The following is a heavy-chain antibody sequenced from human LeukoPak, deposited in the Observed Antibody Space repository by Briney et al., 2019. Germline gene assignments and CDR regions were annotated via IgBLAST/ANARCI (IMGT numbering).Heavy chain of an antibody. CDR3: AGGSSSFVYDY. Sequence: GGSLRLSCAASGFTFSSYGMHWVRQAPGKGLEWVAVIWYGGSNKYYADSVKGRFTISRDNSKNTLYLQMNSLRAEDTAVYYCAGGSSSFVYDYWGQGTLVTVSS. J-gene: IGHJ4*02. CDR1: GFTFSSYG. D-gene: IGHD6-6*01. V-gene: IGHV3-33*08. CDR2: IWYGGSNK.